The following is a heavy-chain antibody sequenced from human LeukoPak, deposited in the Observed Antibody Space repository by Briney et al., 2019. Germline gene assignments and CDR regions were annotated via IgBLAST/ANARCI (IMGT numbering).Heavy chain of an antibody. CDR2: ISSSSSYI. V-gene: IGHV3-21*04. J-gene: IGHJ4*02. Sequence: PGGSLRLSCAASGFTFSSYSMNWVRQAPGKGLEWVSSISSSSSYIYYADSVKGRFTISRDNSKNTLYLQMNSLRAEDTAVYYCARGRGVGATYYFDYWGQGTLVTVSS. D-gene: IGHD1-26*01. CDR1: GFTFSSYS. CDR3: ARGRGVGATYYFDY.